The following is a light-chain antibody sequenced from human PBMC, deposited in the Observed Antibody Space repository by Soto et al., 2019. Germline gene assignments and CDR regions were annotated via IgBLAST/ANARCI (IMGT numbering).Light chain of an antibody. Sequence: QSVLTQSSSASASLGSSVKLTCTLSSGQSSYIIAWHQQPPGKAPRYLMNLEGSGTYNKGSGVPDRFSGSSSGADRYLIISNLQFEDEADYYCETWDSNTRVFGTGTKLTVL. J-gene: IGLJ1*01. CDR3: ETWDSNTRV. CDR1: SGQSSYI. CDR2: LEGSGTY. V-gene: IGLV4-60*02.